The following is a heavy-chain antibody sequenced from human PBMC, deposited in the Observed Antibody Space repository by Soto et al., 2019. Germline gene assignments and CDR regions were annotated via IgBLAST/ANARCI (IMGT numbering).Heavy chain of an antibody. V-gene: IGHV4-59*08. Sequence: SETLSLTCTVSGGSISSYYWSWIRQPPGKGLEWIGYIYYSGSTNYNPSLKSRVTISVDTSKNQFSLKLSSVTAADTAVYYCVRHVLGYCSGGSCDGIIDYWGQGTLVTVSS. J-gene: IGHJ4*02. CDR1: GGSISSYY. CDR2: IYYSGST. CDR3: VRHVLGYCSGGSCDGIIDY. D-gene: IGHD2-15*01.